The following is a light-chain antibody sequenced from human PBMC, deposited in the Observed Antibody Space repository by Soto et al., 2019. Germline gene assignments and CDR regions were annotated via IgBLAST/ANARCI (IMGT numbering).Light chain of an antibody. CDR3: QQPSNWPLT. CDR1: QSVSSY. CDR2: DAS. Sequence: EIVLTQSPATLSLSPGERATLSCRASQSVSSYLAWYQQKPGQAPRLLIYDASNRATGIPARFSGSGSGTDFSLTISSLEPEDFAFYYCQQPSNWPLTFGGGTKVEIK. J-gene: IGKJ4*01. V-gene: IGKV3-11*01.